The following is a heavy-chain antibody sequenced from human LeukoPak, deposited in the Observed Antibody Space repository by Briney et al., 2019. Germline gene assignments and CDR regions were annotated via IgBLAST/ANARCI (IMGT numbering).Heavy chain of an antibody. V-gene: IGHV3-30*02. Sequence: GGPLSLSCVASDFTFSNCGMHWVRQPPGKGLEWLSFIRYDGSNNYHADSVKGRFSISRNNSKNPLHLQMNALRPDDTAVYYCARTGVAGTLRWFDLWGQGTLVIVSS. CDR3: ARTGVAGTLRWFDL. D-gene: IGHD3-3*01. J-gene: IGHJ5*02. CDR1: DFTFSNCG. CDR2: IRYDGSNN.